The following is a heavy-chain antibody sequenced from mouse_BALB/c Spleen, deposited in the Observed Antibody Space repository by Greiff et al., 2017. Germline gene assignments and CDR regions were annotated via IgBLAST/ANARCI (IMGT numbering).Heavy chain of an antibody. CDR2: ISNGGSNT. J-gene: IGHJ4*01. Sequence: EVKVVESGGGLVKPGGSLKLSCAASGFTFSDYYMYWVRQTPEKRLEWVATISNGGSNTYYPDSVKGRFTISRDNAKNNLYLQMSSLKSEDTAKYYCARDRDYEPLYAMDYWGQGTSVTVSS. V-gene: IGHV5-4*02. CDR3: ARDRDYEPLYAMDY. CDR1: GFTFSDYY. D-gene: IGHD2-13*01.